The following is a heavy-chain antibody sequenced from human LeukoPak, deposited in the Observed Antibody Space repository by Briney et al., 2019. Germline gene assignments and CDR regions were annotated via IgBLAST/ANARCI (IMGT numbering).Heavy chain of an antibody. CDR2: ISSRSSYI. CDR3: ARDPNYYYDMDV. V-gene: IGHV3-21*01. Sequence: GGSLRLSCAASGFTFSSYSMNWVRQAPGKGLEWVSCISSRSSYIYYADSVKGRFTISRDNAKNSLYLQMNSLRAEDTAVYYCARDPNYYYDMDVWGQGTTVTVSS. J-gene: IGHJ6*02. CDR1: GFTFSSYS.